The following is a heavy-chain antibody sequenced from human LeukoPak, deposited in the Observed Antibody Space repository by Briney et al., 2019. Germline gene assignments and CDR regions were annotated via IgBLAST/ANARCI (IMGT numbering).Heavy chain of an antibody. V-gene: IGHV4-39*07. CDR3: ARRASRYDYYYYMDV. Sequence: SETLSLTCTVSGGSISGSNYFWGWIRQPPGKGLEWIGEINHSGSTNYNPSLKSRVTISVDTSKNQFSLKLSSVTAADTAVYYCARRASRYDYYYYMDVWGKGTTVTVSS. J-gene: IGHJ6*03. CDR2: INHSGST. CDR1: GGSISGSNYF.